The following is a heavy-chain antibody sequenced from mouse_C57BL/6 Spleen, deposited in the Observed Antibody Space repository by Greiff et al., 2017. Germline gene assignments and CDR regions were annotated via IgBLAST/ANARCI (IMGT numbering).Heavy chain of an antibody. CDR2: INPSNGGT. Sequence: QVQLQQSGTELVKPGASVKLSCKASGYTFTSYWMHWVKQRPGQGLEWIGNINPSNGGTNYNEKFKSKATLTVDKSSSKAYMQLSSLTYEDSAVYYCARCPPYDYDGGLGYWGQGTTLTVSS. D-gene: IGHD2-4*01. V-gene: IGHV1-53*01. CDR1: GYTFTSYW. J-gene: IGHJ2*01. CDR3: ARCPPYDYDGGLGY.